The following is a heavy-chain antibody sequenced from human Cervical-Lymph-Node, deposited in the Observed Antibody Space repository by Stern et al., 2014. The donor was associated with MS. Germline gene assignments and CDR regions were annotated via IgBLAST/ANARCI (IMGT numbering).Heavy chain of an antibody. J-gene: IGHJ3*02. CDR1: GYTFPSYG. Sequence: VQLEQSGAEVKKPAASVKVSRKGSGYTFPSYGISWGRKAPGKGLEWMGCISANNGNTNYAQKLQGRVTMTTDTSTSTAYMELRSLRSDDTAVYYCTRGLLGSENAFDIWGQGTMVTVSS. D-gene: IGHD2-15*01. V-gene: IGHV1-18*01. CDR2: ISANNGNT. CDR3: TRGLLGSENAFDI.